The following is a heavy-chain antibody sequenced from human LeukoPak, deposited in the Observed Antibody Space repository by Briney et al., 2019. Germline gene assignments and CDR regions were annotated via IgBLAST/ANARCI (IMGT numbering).Heavy chain of an antibody. J-gene: IGHJ3*02. D-gene: IGHD3-10*01. CDR1: GFTVSSNY. CDR2: IYSGGST. Sequence: GGSLRLSCAASGFTVSSNYMSWVRQAPGKGLEWVSVIYSGGSTYYADSVKGRFTISRDNSKNTLYLQMNSLRAEDTAVYYCARVGSWGGDDVFDIWGQGTMVTVSS. CDR3: ARVGSWGGDDVFDI. V-gene: IGHV3-53*01.